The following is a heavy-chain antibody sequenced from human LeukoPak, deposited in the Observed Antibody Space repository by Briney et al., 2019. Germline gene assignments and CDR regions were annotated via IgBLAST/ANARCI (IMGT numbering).Heavy chain of an antibody. D-gene: IGHD1-26*01. CDR3: ARDWELGGWFDP. CDR1: GYSISSGYY. Sequence: PSETLSLTCAVSGYSISSGYYWGWIRPPPGKGLEWIGSIYHSGSTYYNPSLKSRVTISVDTSKNQFSLKLSSVTAADTAVYYCARDWELGGWFDPWGQGTLVTVSS. J-gene: IGHJ5*02. V-gene: IGHV4-38-2*02. CDR2: IYHSGST.